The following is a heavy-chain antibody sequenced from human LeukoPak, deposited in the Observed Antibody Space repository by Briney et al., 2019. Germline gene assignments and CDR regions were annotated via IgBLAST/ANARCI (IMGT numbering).Heavy chain of an antibody. CDR3: ATDHSMADTAWWFDP. Sequence: ASVKVSCKASGYTFTGCYIHWVRQAPGQGLEWMGVINPSGTGTSYGQKFQGRITMSRDTSTSTVYMELSSLRSEDTAFYYCATDHSMADTAWWFDPWGQGTLVTVSS. V-gene: IGHV1-46*01. CDR1: GYTFTGCY. J-gene: IGHJ5*02. CDR2: INPSGTGT. D-gene: IGHD5-24*01.